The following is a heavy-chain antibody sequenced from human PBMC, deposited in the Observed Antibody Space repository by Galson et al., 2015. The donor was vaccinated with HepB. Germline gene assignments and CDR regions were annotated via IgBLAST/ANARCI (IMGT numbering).Heavy chain of an antibody. CDR2: IWYDGSKR. V-gene: IGHV3-33*01. CDR3: ARDRGSSWYGPIDY. J-gene: IGHJ4*02. CDR1: GFTFSIHG. Sequence: SLRLSCAASGFTFSIHGMHWVRQAPGKGLEWVAVIWYDGSKRYYADSVKGRFTISRDNSKNMLHLQMNSLRAEDTAVYSCARDRGSSWYGPIDYWGQGTLVTVSS. D-gene: IGHD6-13*01.